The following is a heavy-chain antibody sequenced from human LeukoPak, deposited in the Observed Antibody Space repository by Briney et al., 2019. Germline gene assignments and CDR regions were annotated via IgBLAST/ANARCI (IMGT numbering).Heavy chain of an antibody. D-gene: IGHD3-10*01. CDR1: GFTFSSYG. CDR2: ISYDGSNK. Sequence: GGSLRLSCAASGFTFSSYGMHWVRQAPGKGLEWVAVISYDGSNKYYADSVKGRFTISRDNSKNTLYLQMNSLRAEDTAVYYCARGTYGSGSSHYGMDVWGQGTTVTVSS. CDR3: ARGTYGSGSSHYGMDV. J-gene: IGHJ6*02. V-gene: IGHV3-30*03.